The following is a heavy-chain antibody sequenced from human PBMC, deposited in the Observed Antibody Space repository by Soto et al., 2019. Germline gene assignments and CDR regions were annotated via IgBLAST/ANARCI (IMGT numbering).Heavy chain of an antibody. CDR1: GGSISSGGYY. CDR2: IYYSGST. V-gene: IGHV4-31*03. CDR3: ARDTNTGLFDY. Sequence: LSLTCTVSGGSISSGGYYWSWIRQHPGKGLEWIGYIYYSGSTYYNPSLKSRVTISVDTSKNQFSLKLSSVTAADTAVYYCARDTNTGLFDYWGQGTLVTVSS. D-gene: IGHD5-18*01. J-gene: IGHJ4*02.